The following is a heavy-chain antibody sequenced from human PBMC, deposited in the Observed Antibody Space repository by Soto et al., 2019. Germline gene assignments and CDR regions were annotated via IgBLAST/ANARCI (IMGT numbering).Heavy chain of an antibody. CDR3: ARRRGYSGYDLAWYFDL. Sequence: QVQLQQWGAGLWKPWETLSLTCAVYGGSFSGYYWSWIRQPPGKGLEWIGEINHSGSTNYNPSLKSRVTISVDTSKNQFSLKLSSVTAADTAVYYCARRRGYSGYDLAWYFDLWGRGTLVTVSS. V-gene: IGHV4-34*01. CDR1: GGSFSGYY. CDR2: INHSGST. J-gene: IGHJ2*01. D-gene: IGHD5-12*01.